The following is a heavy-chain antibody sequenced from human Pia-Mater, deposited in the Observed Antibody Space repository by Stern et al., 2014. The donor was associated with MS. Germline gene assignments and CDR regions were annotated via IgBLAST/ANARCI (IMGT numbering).Heavy chain of an antibody. CDR3: GREVAMTAGLLGF. J-gene: IGHJ4*02. CDR1: GFSFSSYW. CDR2: IFPIDYET. D-gene: IGHD3-22*01. V-gene: IGHV5-51*01. Sequence: VQLVQSGAEVKKPGESLKMACKGSGFSFSSYWIAWGRQMPGKGLEWMGMIFPIDYETRPSPPFDDHVTIPGDQSTRTAYLLWSSLKASDTARYYCGREVAMTAGLLGFWGQGTQVSVS.